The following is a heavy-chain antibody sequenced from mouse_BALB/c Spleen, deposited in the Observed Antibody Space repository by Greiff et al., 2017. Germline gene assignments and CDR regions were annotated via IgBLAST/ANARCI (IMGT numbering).Heavy chain of an antibody. CDR2: INPSSGYT. CDR1: GYTFTSYT. Sequence: LQQSGASVKMSCKASGYTFTSYTMHWVKQRPGQGLEWIGYINPSSGYTNYNQKFKDKATLTADKSSSTAYMQLSSLTSEDSAVYYCARSDYYGSSPYWYFDVWGAGTTVTVSS. V-gene: IGHV1S26*01. D-gene: IGHD1-1*01. J-gene: IGHJ1*01. CDR3: ARSDYYGSSPYWYFDV.